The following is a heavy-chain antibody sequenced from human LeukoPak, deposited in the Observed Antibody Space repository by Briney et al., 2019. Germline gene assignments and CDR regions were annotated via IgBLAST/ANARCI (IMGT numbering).Heavy chain of an antibody. V-gene: IGHV4-39*01. J-gene: IGHJ4*02. CDR1: GDSISTSNSY. CDR2: IYYSGNT. Sequence: SETLSLTCTVSGDSISTSNSYWGWIRQPPGKGLEWIGSIYYSGNTYYNASLKSRVTISVDTSKNQFSLKLSSVTAADTAVYYCASDNIAAAGTELYWGQGTLVTVSS. CDR3: ASDNIAAAGTELY. D-gene: IGHD6-13*01.